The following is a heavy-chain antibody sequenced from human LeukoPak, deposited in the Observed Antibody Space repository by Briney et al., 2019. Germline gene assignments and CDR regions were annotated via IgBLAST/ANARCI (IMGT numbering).Heavy chain of an antibody. CDR3: ASGDYGVYSH. V-gene: IGHV4-4*07. CDR1: GGSISRYY. J-gene: IGHJ4*02. CDR2: IYSSGST. D-gene: IGHD5/OR15-5a*01. Sequence: SETLSLTCTVSGGSISRYYWSWIRQPAGKGLEWIGRIYSSGSTNYNPSLKSRVTMSVDTSKNQFSLKVTSVTAADTAVYYCASGDYGVYSHWGQGTLVTVSS.